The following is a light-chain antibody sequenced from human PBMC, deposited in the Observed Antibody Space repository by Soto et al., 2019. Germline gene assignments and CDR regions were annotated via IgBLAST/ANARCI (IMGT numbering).Light chain of an antibody. V-gene: IGLV2-14*01. J-gene: IGLJ2*01. CDR1: RSDVGGYNF. CDR2: DVT. CDR3: SSYTSTNTLV. Sequence: QSALTQPASVSGSPGQSITISCTGTRSDVGGYNFVSWYQQHPGKVPKLLIYDVTHRPSGVSHRFSASKSANTASLTISGLQAEDEADYYCSSYTSTNTLVFGGGTKLTVL.